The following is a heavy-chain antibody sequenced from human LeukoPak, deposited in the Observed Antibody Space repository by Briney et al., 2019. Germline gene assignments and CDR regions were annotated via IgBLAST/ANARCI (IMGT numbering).Heavy chain of an antibody. CDR2: IKEDGSEK. J-gene: IGHJ4*02. Sequence: PGGSLRLSCVAAGFTFSDYRMSWVRQAPGKGLEWVANIKEDGSEKYYVDSVKGRFTISRDNAKNSLDLQMNGLRAEDTAVYYCARDPPPKEYDFWSGYRQWGQGTLVTVSS. CDR3: ARDPPPKEYDFWSGYRQ. V-gene: IGHV3-7*01. D-gene: IGHD3-3*01. CDR1: GFTFSDYR.